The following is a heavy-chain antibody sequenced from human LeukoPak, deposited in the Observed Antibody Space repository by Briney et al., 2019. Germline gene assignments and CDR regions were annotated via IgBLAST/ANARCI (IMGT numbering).Heavy chain of an antibody. CDR3: ARNSTKEKKKKDIVVVPAVIWFDVLDI. J-gene: IGHJ3*02. CDR2: ISYDGSNK. D-gene: IGHD2-2*02. CDR1: GFTFSSYA. V-gene: IGHV3-30-3*01. Sequence: GGSLRLSCAASGFTFSSYAMHWVRQAPGKGLEWVAVISYDGSNKYYADSVKGRFTISRDNSKNTLYLQMNSLRAEDTAVYYCARNSTKEKKKKDIVVVPAVIWFDVLDIGGKGTMVPVSS.